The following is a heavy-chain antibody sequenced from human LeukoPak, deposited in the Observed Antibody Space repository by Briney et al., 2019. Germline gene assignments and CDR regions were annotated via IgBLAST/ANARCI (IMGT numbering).Heavy chain of an antibody. D-gene: IGHD2-15*01. J-gene: IGHJ1*01. CDR2: IYTSGST. Sequence: SETLSLTCTVSGGSISSGSYYWSWIRQPAGKGLEWIGRIYTSGSTNYNPSLKSRVTISVDTSKNQFSLKLSSVTAADTAVYYCARQGILPYFQHWGQGTLVTVSS. V-gene: IGHV4-61*02. CDR3: ARQGILPYFQH. CDR1: GGSISSGSYY.